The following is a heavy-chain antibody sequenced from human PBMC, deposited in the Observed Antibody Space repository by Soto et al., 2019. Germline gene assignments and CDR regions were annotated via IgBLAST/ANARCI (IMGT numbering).Heavy chain of an antibody. CDR3: XXXXYXXDXSGYLTPHWFDP. J-gene: IGHJ5*02. Sequence: SETLSLTCAVSGGSISSSNWWSWVRQPPGKGLEWIGEIYHSGSTNYNPSLKSRVTISVDKSKNQFSLKLSSVTAADTAVYYXXXXXYXXDXSGYLTPHWFDPWGQGTLVTVSS. CDR2: IYHSGST. CDR1: GGSISSSNW. D-gene: IGHD3-22*01. V-gene: IGHV4-4*02.